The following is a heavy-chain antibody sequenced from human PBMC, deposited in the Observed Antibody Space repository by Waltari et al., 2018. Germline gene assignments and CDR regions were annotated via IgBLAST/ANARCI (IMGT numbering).Heavy chain of an antibody. D-gene: IGHD4-17*01. Sequence: QVQLQESGPGLVKPSETLSLTCTVSGGSISSHYWSWIRQPPGKGLEWIGYIYYSGSTNYNPSLKSRVTISVDTSKNQFSLKLSSVTAADTAVYYCAREMDDYGDYAAGVGGAFDIWGQGTMVTVSS. CDR2: IYYSGST. V-gene: IGHV4-59*11. CDR1: GGSISSHY. CDR3: AREMDDYGDYAAGVGGAFDI. J-gene: IGHJ3*02.